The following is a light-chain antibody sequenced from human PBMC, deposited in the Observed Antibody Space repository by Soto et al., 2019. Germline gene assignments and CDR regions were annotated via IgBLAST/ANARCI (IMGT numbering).Light chain of an antibody. CDR2: DAF. CDR3: DQYTSYSLCI. V-gene: IGKV1-5*01. CDR1: QSISSW. Sequence: DIQMTQSPSTLSASVGDRVTITCRASQSISSWLAWPQQKPGKAPKLLIYDAFSLDSGVPSRFSGSGSWTYRTLPLSSLQPDDFATHSYDQYTSYSLCIFGRETNLDIK. J-gene: IGKJ2*04.